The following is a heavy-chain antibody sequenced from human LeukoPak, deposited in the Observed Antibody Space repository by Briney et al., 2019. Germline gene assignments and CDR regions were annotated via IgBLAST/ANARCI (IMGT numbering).Heavy chain of an antibody. CDR2: ISYDGSNK. CDR1: GFTFSSYW. V-gene: IGHV3-33*08. Sequence: LAGGSLRLPCEASGFTFSSYWMHWVRQAPGKGLEWVALISYDGSNKYYADSVKGRFTISRENSKNTLYLQMNSLRADDTAIYYCARDYSYGFDCWGQGTLVTVSS. J-gene: IGHJ4*02. D-gene: IGHD5-18*01. CDR3: ARDYSYGFDC.